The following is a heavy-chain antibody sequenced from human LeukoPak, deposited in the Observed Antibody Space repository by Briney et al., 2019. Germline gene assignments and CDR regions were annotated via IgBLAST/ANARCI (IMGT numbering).Heavy chain of an antibody. D-gene: IGHD3-10*01. CDR1: GFTFSSYN. J-gene: IGHJ4*02. CDR3: ARGMYYYGSGSSFDN. CDR2: ISSSSSYI. V-gene: IGHV3-21*01. Sequence: PGGSLRLSCAASGFTFSSYNMNWVRQAPGKGLEWVSSISSSSSYIYYADSVKGRFTISRDNAKNSLYLQMNSLRAEDTAMYYCARGMYYYGSGSSFDNWGQGTLVTVSS.